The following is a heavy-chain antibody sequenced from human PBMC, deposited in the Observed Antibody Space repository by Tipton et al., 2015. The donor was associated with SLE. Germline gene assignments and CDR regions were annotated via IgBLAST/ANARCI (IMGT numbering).Heavy chain of an antibody. J-gene: IGHJ6*02. CDR1: GASISSYY. CDR3: ARDLGSYYGTDV. Sequence: TLSLTCTVSGASISSYYWSWIRQPPGKGLEWLGYIYYSGSTTYNPSLKSRVTISVDTSKTQFSLKLNSVTAADTAVYYCARDLGSYYGTDVWGQGTTVTVSS. CDR2: IYYSGST. V-gene: IGHV4-59*01. D-gene: IGHD3-10*01.